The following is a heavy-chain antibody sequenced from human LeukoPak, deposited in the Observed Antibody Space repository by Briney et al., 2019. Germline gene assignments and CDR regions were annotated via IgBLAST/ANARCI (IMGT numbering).Heavy chain of an antibody. V-gene: IGHV4-30-2*01. D-gene: IGHD1-26*01. CDR1: GGSISSGGYY. CDR3: ARDPVGATEGDFDY. CDR2: IYHSGST. Sequence: SQTLSLTCTVSGGSISSGGYYWSWIRQPPGKGLEWIGYIYHSGSTYYNPSLKSRVTISVDTSKNQFSLKLSSVTAADTAVYYCARDPVGATEGDFDYWGQGTLVTVSS. J-gene: IGHJ4*02.